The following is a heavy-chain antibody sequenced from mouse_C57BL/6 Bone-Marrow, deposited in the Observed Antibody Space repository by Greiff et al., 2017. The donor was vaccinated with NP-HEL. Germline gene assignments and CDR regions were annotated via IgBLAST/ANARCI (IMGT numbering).Heavy chain of an antibody. V-gene: IGHV1-52*01. J-gene: IGHJ1*03. Sequence: QVQLQQSGAELVRPGSSVKLSCKASGYTFTSYWMHWVKQRPIQGLEWIGNIDPSDSETHYNQKFKDKATLTVDKSSSTAYMQLSSLTSEDSAVYYCARRGYGNPWYFDVWGTGTTVTVSS. CDR2: IDPSDSET. CDR1: GYTFTSYW. CDR3: ARRGYGNPWYFDV. D-gene: IGHD2-1*01.